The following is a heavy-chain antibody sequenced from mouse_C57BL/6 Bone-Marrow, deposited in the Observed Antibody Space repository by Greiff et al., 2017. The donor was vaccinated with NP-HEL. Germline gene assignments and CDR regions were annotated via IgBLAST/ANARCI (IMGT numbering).Heavy chain of an antibody. CDR1: GYAFSSSW. CDR3: ARLRTYYFDY. V-gene: IGHV1-82*01. Sequence: VQLQESGPELVKPGASVKISCKASGYAFSSSWMNWVKQRPGKGLEWLGRLYPGDGDTNYNGKFNGKATLTADKSSSTAYMPLSSLTSEDSAVYFCARLRTYYFDYWGQGTTLTVSS. CDR2: LYPGDGDT. J-gene: IGHJ2*01.